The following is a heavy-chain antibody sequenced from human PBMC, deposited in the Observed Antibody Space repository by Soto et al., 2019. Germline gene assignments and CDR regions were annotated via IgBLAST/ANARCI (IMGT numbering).Heavy chain of an antibody. CDR2: IGGSATTT. CDR3: AKGRRDSTHTSGDY. D-gene: IGHD3-22*01. Sequence: GGSLRLSCAASGFTFTSYAMSWVRQAPGKRLEWVSCIGGSATTTYYTNSVKGRFTISRDNSKNTLYLQMNSLRVEDTAIYYCAKGRRDSTHTSGDYWGQGTLVTVSS. J-gene: IGHJ4*02. V-gene: IGHV3-23*01. CDR1: GFTFTSYA.